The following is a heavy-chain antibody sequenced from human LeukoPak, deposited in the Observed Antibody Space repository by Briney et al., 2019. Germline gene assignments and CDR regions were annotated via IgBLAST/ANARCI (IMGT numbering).Heavy chain of an antibody. D-gene: IGHD1-26*01. CDR2: IEQEGSEK. Sequence: GGSLRLSCAACGFTVRSHGMSWVRQAPGKGLEWVANIEQEGSEKYYVDSVKGRFTISRDNAKNSLYLQMNSLRAEETAVYYCARDKIVGATLLDYWGPGHLVTVSS. V-gene: IGHV3-7*01. J-gene: IGHJ4*02. CDR3: ARDKIVGATLLDY. CDR1: GFTVRSHG.